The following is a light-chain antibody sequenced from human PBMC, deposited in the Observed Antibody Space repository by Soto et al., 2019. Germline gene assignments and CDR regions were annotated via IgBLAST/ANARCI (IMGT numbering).Light chain of an antibody. Sequence: QSALTQPASVSGSPGQSITISCTGTSSDVGGYNYVSWYQQHPGKAPKLMIYNVSNRPPGVSNRFSGSKSGNTASLTISGLQAEDECHYYCSSFTSTNTVLFGGGTKLTVL. CDR3: SSFTSTNTVL. CDR1: SSDVGGYNY. V-gene: IGLV2-14*01. CDR2: NVS. J-gene: IGLJ2*01.